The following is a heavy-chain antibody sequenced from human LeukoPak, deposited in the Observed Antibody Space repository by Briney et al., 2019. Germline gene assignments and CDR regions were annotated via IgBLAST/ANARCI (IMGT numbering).Heavy chain of an antibody. V-gene: IGHV1-2*02. J-gene: IGHJ4*02. CDR1: GYTFTGYY. Sequence: ASVKVSCKASGYTFTGYYMHWVRQAPGQGLEWMGWINPNSGGTNYAQKFQGRVTMTRDTSISTAYMELSRLRSDDTAVYYCARDKYSSGWTNFDYWGQGTLVTVS. CDR2: INPNSGGT. D-gene: IGHD6-19*01. CDR3: ARDKYSSGWTNFDY.